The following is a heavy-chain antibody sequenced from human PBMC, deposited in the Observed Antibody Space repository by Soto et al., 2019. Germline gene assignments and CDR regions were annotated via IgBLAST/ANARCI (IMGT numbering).Heavy chain of an antibody. J-gene: IGHJ4*02. CDR2: ITRRGFT. D-gene: IGHD6-13*01. V-gene: IGHV4-34*01. CDR3: ARFPFSTSSWSNPRYFDS. Sequence: PSETLSLTCAVYSGSFSGYYWSWIRQSPGKGLEWIGEITRRGFTNYNPSLKSRVTMSADTSKNHFSLNLTSVTAADTAVYYCARFPFSTSSWSNPRYFDSWGQGTLVTVSP. CDR1: SGSFSGYY.